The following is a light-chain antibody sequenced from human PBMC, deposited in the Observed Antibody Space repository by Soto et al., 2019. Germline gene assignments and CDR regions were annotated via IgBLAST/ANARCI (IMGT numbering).Light chain of an antibody. CDR2: DVS. V-gene: IGLV2-14*01. CDR3: SSYTSSSNHVV. J-gene: IGLJ2*01. Sequence: QSALTQPASVSGSPGQSITISCTGTSSDVGGYNYVSWYQQHPGKAPKLKIYDVSNRPPGVSNRFSGSKSGNTASLALSGLAVEDGDEYYCSSYTSSSNHVVYGGGTQLTVL. CDR1: SSDVGGYNY.